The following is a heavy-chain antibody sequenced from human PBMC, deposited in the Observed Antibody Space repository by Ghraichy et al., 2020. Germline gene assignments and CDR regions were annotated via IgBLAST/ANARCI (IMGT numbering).Heavy chain of an antibody. CDR2: ISSSGSTI. CDR3: ARGSIAVAGLSANLGDY. Sequence: GESLNISCAASGFTFSDYYMSWIRQAPGKGLEWVSYISSSGSTIYYAASVKGRFTISRDNAKNSLYLQMNSLRAEDTAVYYCARGSIAVAGLSANLGDYWGQGTLVTVSS. CDR1: GFTFSDYY. J-gene: IGHJ4*02. V-gene: IGHV3-11*01. D-gene: IGHD6-19*01.